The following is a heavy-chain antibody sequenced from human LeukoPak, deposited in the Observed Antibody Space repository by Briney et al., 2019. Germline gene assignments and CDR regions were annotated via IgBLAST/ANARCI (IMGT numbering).Heavy chain of an antibody. Sequence: GRSLRLSCAASGFTFSSYDMHWVRQAPGKGLEWVSAIGTAGDTYYPGSVKGRFTISRENAKNSLYLQMNSLRAGDTAVYYCARKVYSSSWYYFDYWGQGTLVTVSS. CDR3: ARKVYSSSWYYFDY. V-gene: IGHV3-13*01. J-gene: IGHJ4*02. CDR1: GFTFSSYD. D-gene: IGHD6-13*01. CDR2: IGTAGDT.